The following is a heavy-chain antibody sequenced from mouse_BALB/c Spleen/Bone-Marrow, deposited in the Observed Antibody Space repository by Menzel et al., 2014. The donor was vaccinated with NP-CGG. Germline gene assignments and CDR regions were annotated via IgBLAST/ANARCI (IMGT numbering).Heavy chain of an antibody. CDR1: GFDLSRYW. D-gene: IGHD2-3*01. CDR3: ARLGYYGGFAY. Sequence: DVMLVESGGGLVQPGGSLKLSCAASGFDLSRYWMSWVRQAPGKGLEWIGEINPDSSTINHTPSLKDKFIISRDNAKNTLYLQMSKVRSEDTALYYCARLGYYGGFAYWGQGTLVTVSA. V-gene: IGHV4-1*02. CDR2: INPDSSTI. J-gene: IGHJ3*01.